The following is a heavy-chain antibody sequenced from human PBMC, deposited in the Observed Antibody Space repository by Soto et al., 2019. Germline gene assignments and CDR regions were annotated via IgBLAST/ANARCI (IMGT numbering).Heavy chain of an antibody. CDR3: ARDSPVATADY. CDR1: GYTITRYG. V-gene: IGHV1-18*01. Sequence: ASVKVSCKTSGYTITRYGVSWVRQAPGQGLEWMGWISAYNGNTNYAQKLQGRVTMTTDKSTSTAYMELSSLRSEDTAVYYCARDSPVATADYWGQGTLVTVSS. D-gene: IGHD5-12*01. J-gene: IGHJ4*02. CDR2: ISAYNGNT.